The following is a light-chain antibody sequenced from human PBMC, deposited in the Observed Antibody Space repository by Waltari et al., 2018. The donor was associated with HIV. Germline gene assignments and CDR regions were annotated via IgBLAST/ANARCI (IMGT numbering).Light chain of an antibody. V-gene: IGLV3-10*01. Sequence: SYELTQPPSVSVSPGQTARITCSGAALPKKNAYWYKQKSGQAPVLVIYEDSKRPSGIPERFSGSSSGTMATLTISGAQVEDEADYYCYSTDSSDWVFGGGTKLTVL. J-gene: IGLJ3*02. CDR3: YSTDSSDWV. CDR1: ALPKKN. CDR2: EDS.